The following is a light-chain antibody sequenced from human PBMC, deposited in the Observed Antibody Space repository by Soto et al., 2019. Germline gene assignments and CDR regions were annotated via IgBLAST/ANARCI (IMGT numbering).Light chain of an antibody. Sequence: QSALTQPPSASGSPGQSVTISCTGTSSDVGGYNYVSWYQQLPGKAPKLIIYDVTKRHSGVHDRFSGSKSGNTSSLNVSGLQAEDEADYYCNSYAGTNIYVFGTGTKLTVL. CDR1: SSDVGGYNY. CDR3: NSYAGTNIYV. CDR2: DVT. J-gene: IGLJ1*01. V-gene: IGLV2-8*01.